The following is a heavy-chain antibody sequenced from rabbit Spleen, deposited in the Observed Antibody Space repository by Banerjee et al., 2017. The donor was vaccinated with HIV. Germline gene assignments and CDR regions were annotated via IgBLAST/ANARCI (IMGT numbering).Heavy chain of an antibody. CDR3: ARDLTSAIGWNFNL. D-gene: IGHD1-1*01. CDR2: INTISGNT. J-gene: IGHJ4*01. Sequence: QSLEESGGDLVKPGASLTLTCTASGFSFSSRDVMCWVRQAPGKGLEWIACINTISGNTVYATWAKGRFTISKASWTTVTLQMTSLTAADTARYFCARDLTSAIGWNFNLWGPGTLVTVS. V-gene: IGHV1S40*01. CDR1: GFSFSSRDV.